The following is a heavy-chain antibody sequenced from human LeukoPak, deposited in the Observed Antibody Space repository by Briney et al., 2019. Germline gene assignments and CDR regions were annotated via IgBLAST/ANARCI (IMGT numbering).Heavy chain of an antibody. CDR2: IDPNSGAT. D-gene: IGHD2-2*02. CDR1: GYTFTGYY. Sequence: GASVKVSCKASGYTFTGYYIHWVRQAPGQGLEWMGWIDPNSGATYYVQNFQGRITMARDTSFSTACMEVSSLRSDDTAVYYCARDLVYCSGTTCYKYFDYWGQGTLVTVSS. V-gene: IGHV1-2*02. J-gene: IGHJ4*02. CDR3: ARDLVYCSGTTCYKYFDY.